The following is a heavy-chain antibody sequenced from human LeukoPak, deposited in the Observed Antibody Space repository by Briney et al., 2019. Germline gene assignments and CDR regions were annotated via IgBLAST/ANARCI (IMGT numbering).Heavy chain of an antibody. CDR2: ISDSGST. CDR3: ARMAYGDPHFYWYFDL. J-gene: IGHJ2*01. Sequence: SETLSPTCTVSGGSIRSYYWSWIRQAPGKELDWIGYISDSGSTNYNPSLKSRVTISEDTSKNQLSLKLSSVTAADTAVYHCARMAYGDPHFYWYFDLWGRGTLVTVSS. V-gene: IGHV4-59*01. D-gene: IGHD4-17*01. CDR1: GGSIRSYY.